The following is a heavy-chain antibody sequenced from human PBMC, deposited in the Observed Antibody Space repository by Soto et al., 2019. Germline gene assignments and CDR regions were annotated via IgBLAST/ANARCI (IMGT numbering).Heavy chain of an antibody. Sequence: NPSETLSLTCTVSGGSISSSSYYWGWIRQPPGKGMEWIGSIFYSGSTYYNPSLKSRVTISVDTSKNLFSLKLSSVTAADTAVYYCTPLKRGYSGYDLGNWFDPWGQGTLVTVSS. CDR1: GGSISSSSYY. CDR3: TPLKRGYSGYDLGNWFDP. J-gene: IGHJ5*02. V-gene: IGHV4-39*01. CDR2: IFYSGST. D-gene: IGHD5-12*01.